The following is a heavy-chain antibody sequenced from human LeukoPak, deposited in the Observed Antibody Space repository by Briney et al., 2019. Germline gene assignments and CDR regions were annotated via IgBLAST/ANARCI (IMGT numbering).Heavy chain of an antibody. D-gene: IGHD2-2*01. Sequence: PGGSLRLSCAVSGFTFSVYGMNWVRQAPGKGLEWLSHISSGGTTIYYADSVKGRFTVSRDNVENSLFLQMNSLRVDDTAVYYCVRDFEVPAAAPVYYYFYYMDVWGTGTTVTVSS. CDR2: ISSGGTTI. CDR1: GFTFSVYG. V-gene: IGHV3-48*04. CDR3: VRDFEVPAAAPVYYYFYYMDV. J-gene: IGHJ6*03.